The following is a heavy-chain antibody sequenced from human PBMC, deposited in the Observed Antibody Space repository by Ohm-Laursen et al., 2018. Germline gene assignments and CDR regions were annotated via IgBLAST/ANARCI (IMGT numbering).Heavy chain of an antibody. CDR2: IYSGGST. D-gene: IGHD2-2*01. Sequence: SLRLSCAASGFTVSSNYMSWVRQAPGKGLGWVSVIYSGGSTYYADSVKGRFTISRDNSKNTLYLQMNSLRAEDTAVYYCARERRDEGAIQWGQGTLVTVSS. V-gene: IGHV3-66*01. J-gene: IGHJ4*02. CDR1: GFTVSSNY. CDR3: ARERRDEGAIQ.